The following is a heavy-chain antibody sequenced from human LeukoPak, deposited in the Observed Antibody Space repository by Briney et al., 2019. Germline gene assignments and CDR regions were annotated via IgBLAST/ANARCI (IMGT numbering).Heavy chain of an antibody. D-gene: IGHD3-16*02. Sequence: TSETLSLTCTVSGGSISSYYWSWIRQPAGKGLEWIGRIYTSGSTNYNPSLKSRVTISVDKSKNQFSLKLSSVTAADTAVYYCARDRSEAFDIWGQGTMVTVSS. CDR2: IYTSGST. CDR1: GGSISSYY. CDR3: ARDRSEAFDI. V-gene: IGHV4-4*07. J-gene: IGHJ3*02.